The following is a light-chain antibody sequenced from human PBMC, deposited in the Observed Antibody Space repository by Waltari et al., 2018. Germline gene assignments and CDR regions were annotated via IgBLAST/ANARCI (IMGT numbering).Light chain of an antibody. J-gene: IGLJ3*02. Sequence: QSALTQPASVSGSPGQSITISCTGTSSDVGGYNYVPWYQQHPGKAPKLLIFDVSNRPSGVSNRFSGSKSGNTASLTISGLQAEDESDYYCCSFTSGSTWVFGGGTTLTVL. CDR3: CSFTSGSTWV. CDR2: DVS. V-gene: IGLV2-14*01. CDR1: SSDVGGYNY.